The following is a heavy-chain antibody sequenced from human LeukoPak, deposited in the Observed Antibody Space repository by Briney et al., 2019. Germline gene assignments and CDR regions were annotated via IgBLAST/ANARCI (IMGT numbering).Heavy chain of an antibody. Sequence: PGGSPRLSCAAFGFTFSSYWMSWVRQGPGEGREWVANIKEDGSEKYYVDSVKGRFTISRDNAKNSLYLQMSGLRAEDTALYYCARTGYFDCWGQGTLVTVSS. CDR1: GFTFSSYW. J-gene: IGHJ4*02. V-gene: IGHV3-7*01. CDR3: ARTGYFDC. CDR2: IKEDGSEK.